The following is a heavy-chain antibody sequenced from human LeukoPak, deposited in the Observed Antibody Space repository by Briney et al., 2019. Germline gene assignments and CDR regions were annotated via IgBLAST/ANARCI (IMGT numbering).Heavy chain of an antibody. V-gene: IGHV4-38-2*02. CDR2: IYHSGST. D-gene: IGHD6-13*01. CDR1: GYSISSGYY. CDR3: ARDGGGSSSWYHPFDY. J-gene: IGHJ4*02. Sequence: SSETLSLTCTVSGYSISSGYYWSWIRQPPGKGLEWIGYIYHSGSTYYNPSLKSRVTISVDRSKNQFSLKLSSVTAADTAVYYCARDGGGSSSWYHPFDYWGQGTLVTVSS.